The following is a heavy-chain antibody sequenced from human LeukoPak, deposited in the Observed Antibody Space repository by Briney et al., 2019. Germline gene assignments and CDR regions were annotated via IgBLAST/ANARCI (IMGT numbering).Heavy chain of an antibody. J-gene: IGHJ4*02. CDR2: IYYSGST. D-gene: IGHD6-13*01. Sequence: SETLSLTCTVSGGSISSSSYYWGWIRQPPGKGLEWIGSIYYSGSTYYNPSLKSRVTISVDTSTNQLSLKVISVTAAGTAVYYCARGVIAAGGNDFDYWGQGTLVTVSS. CDR1: GGSISSSSYY. CDR3: ARGVIAAGGNDFDY. V-gene: IGHV4-39*07.